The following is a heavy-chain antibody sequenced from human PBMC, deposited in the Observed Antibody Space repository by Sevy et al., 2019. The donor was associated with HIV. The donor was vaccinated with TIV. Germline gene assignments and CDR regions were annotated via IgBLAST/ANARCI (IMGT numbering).Heavy chain of an antibody. D-gene: IGHD3-22*01. CDR3: AAGATMIVVGFDI. Sequence: GGSLRLSFAASGFTVSSNYMSWVRQAPGKGLEWVSVIYSGGSTYYADSVKGRFTISRDNSKNTLYLQMNSLRAEDTAVYYCAAGATMIVVGFDIWGQGTMVTVSS. CDR2: IYSGGST. J-gene: IGHJ3*02. V-gene: IGHV3-53*01. CDR1: GFTVSSNY.